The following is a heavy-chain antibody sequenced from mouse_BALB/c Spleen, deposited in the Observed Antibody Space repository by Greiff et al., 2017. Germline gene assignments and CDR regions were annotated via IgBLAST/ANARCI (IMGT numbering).Heavy chain of an antibody. Sequence: VQLQQSGAELVKPGASVKLSCTASGFNIKDTYMHWVKQRPEQGLEWIGRIDPANGNTKYDPKFQGKATITADTSSNTAYLQLSSLTSEDTAVYYYADDYDGYAMDYWGQGTSVTVSS. V-gene: IGHV14-3*02. CDR1: GFNIKDTY. D-gene: IGHD2-4*01. J-gene: IGHJ4*01. CDR2: IDPANGNT. CDR3: ADDYDGYAMDY.